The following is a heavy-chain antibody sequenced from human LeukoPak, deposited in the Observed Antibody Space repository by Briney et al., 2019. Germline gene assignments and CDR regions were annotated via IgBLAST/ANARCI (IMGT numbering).Heavy chain of an antibody. CDR1: GFIFSDYA. J-gene: IGHJ3*02. CDR2: ISGPGSST. CDR3: AKPGGPGIAARGAFDI. Sequence: GGSLRLPCAASGFIFSDYALHWVRQAPGKLEWVSGISGPGSSTYYTDSVKGRFTISRDNSKNTLYLQMNSLRGEDTAIYYCAKPGGPGIAARGAFDIWGQGTTVTVSS. V-gene: IGHV3-23*01. D-gene: IGHD6-25*01.